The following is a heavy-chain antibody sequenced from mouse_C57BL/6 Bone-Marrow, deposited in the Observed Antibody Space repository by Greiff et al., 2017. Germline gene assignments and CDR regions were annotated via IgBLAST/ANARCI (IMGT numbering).Heavy chain of an antibody. Sequence: QVQLKQPGAELVKPGASVKMSCKASGYTFTSYWITWVKQRPGQGLEWIGDIYPGSGSTNYNEKFKSKATLTVDTSSSTAYMQLSSLTSEDAAVYYCARNYGYFDVWGTGTTVTVSS. CDR1: GYTFTSYW. V-gene: IGHV1-55*01. CDR3: ARNYGYFDV. CDR2: IYPGSGST. J-gene: IGHJ1*03.